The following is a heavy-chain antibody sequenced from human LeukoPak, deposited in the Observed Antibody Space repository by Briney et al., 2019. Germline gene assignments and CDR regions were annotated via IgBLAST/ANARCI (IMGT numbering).Heavy chain of an antibody. Sequence: SGGSLRLSCAASGLTFSTYSMNWVRRAPGKGLEWVSYISSSSSTKYYADSVKGRFTISRDNAKNSLYLQMNSLRAEDTAVYYCAREFSRPDCSGGSCYEMVDSWGQGTLVTVSS. CDR1: GLTFSTYS. CDR2: ISSSSSTK. CDR3: AREFSRPDCSGGSCYEMVDS. D-gene: IGHD2-15*01. J-gene: IGHJ4*02. V-gene: IGHV3-48*01.